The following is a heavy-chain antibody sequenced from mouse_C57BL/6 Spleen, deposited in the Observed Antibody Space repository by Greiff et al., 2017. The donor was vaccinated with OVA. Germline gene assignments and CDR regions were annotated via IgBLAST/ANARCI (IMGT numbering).Heavy chain of an antibody. V-gene: IGHV1-66*01. CDR3: ARPLYSNYESWFAY. J-gene: IGHJ3*01. CDR1: GYSFTSYY. CDR2: IYPGSGNT. Sequence: QVQLQQSGPELVKPGASVKISCKASGYSFTSYYIHWVKQRPGQGLEWIGWIYPGSGNTKYNEKFKGKATLTADTSSSTAYMQLSSLTSEDSAVYYCARPLYSNYESWFAYWGQGTLVTVSA. D-gene: IGHD2-5*01.